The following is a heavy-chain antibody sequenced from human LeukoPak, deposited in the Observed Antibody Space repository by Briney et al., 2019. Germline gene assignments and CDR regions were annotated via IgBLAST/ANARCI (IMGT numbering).Heavy chain of an antibody. CDR2: IPYDGSNK. CDR1: GFTFSSYA. CDR3: ARGASRVVYIPFYDY. V-gene: IGHV3-30*04. Sequence: GRSLRLSCAASGFTFSSYAMHWVRQAPGKGLEWVAVIPYDGSNKYYADSVKGRFTISRDNSKNTLYLQMNSLRAEDTAVYYCARGASRVVYIPFYDYWGQGTLVTVSS. D-gene: IGHD2-15*01. J-gene: IGHJ4*02.